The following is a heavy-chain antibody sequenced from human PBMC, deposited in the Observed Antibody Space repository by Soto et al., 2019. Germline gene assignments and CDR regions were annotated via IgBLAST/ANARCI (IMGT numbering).Heavy chain of an antibody. Sequence: ASVKLSCKASGYTFTSYGISWVRQAPGQGLEWMGWISAYNGNTNYAQKLQGRVTMTTDTSTSTAYMELRSLRSDDTAVYYCARDARDYDFWSGYYTLDYWGQGTLVPS. D-gene: IGHD3-3*01. J-gene: IGHJ4*02. CDR3: ARDARDYDFWSGYYTLDY. CDR2: ISAYNGNT. V-gene: IGHV1-18*01. CDR1: GYTFTSYG.